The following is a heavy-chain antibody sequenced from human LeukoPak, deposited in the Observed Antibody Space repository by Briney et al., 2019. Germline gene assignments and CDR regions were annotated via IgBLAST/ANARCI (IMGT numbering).Heavy chain of an antibody. D-gene: IGHD6-13*01. CDR3: ARASQGIAAAVDY. J-gene: IGHJ4*02. Sequence: GGSLRLSFAASGFTFSDYYMSWIRQAPGKGLEWVSYISSSGSTIYYADSVKGRFTISRDNAKNSLYLQMNSLRAEDTAVYYCARASQGIAAAVDYWGQGTLVTVSS. V-gene: IGHV3-11*04. CDR1: GFTFSDYY. CDR2: ISSSGSTI.